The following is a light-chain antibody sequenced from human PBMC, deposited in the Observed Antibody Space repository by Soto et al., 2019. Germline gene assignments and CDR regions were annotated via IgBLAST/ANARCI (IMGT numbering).Light chain of an antibody. V-gene: IGKV1-12*01. CDR3: QQANSLRP. CDR1: QGISTW. Sequence: DIQMTQSPSSVSASVGDRVTITCRASQGISTWLAWYQLKPGKAPKLLIHTASTLQSGVPSRFSGSGAGTYFTLTISSLPPEDVATYYCQQANSLRPFGGGTKVEIK. CDR2: TAS. J-gene: IGKJ4*01.